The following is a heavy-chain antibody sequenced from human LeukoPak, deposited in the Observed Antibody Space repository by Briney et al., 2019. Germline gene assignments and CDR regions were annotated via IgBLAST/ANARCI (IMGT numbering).Heavy chain of an antibody. Sequence: GGSLRLSCGASGFSFSTFAMHWVRQTPDKGLEWVAVISSDGSKEIYADSVKGRFTISRDNSKNTPYLRMNNLTPEDTAVYYCAKGLHTSSWYGNWFDPWGQGTLVTVSS. J-gene: IGHJ5*02. CDR1: GFSFSTFA. V-gene: IGHV3-30*18. D-gene: IGHD2-15*01. CDR3: AKGLHTSSWYGNWFDP. CDR2: ISSDGSKE.